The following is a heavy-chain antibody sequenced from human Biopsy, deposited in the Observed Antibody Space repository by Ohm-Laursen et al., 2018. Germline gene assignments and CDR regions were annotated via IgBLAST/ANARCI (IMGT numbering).Heavy chain of an antibody. J-gene: IGHJ3*01. D-gene: IGHD3-22*01. V-gene: IGHV4-4*07. Sequence: TLSLTCNVSGGDINNYYWSWIRQPAGKGLVWIGRIYPGGSTNYNPSLKSRFTMPVDTSKKQLSLRLRSVTAADTAMYYCASVVLGPTNDAFDLWGQGTMVVVSS. CDR1: GGDINNYY. CDR3: ASVVLGPTNDAFDL. CDR2: IYPGGST.